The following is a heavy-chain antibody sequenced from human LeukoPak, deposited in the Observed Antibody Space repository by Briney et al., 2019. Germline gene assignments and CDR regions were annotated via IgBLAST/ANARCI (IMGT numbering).Heavy chain of an antibody. J-gene: IGHJ4*02. Sequence: SETLSLTCTVSGGSINNYYWSWIRQPPGKGLEWIAYIYNSWTTNYNPSLKSRVTISADTSKNQFSLKLTSVTAADTAVYYCGSRRTAMFGVIKGPIDYWGQGTLVTVSS. D-gene: IGHD3-3*01. V-gene: IGHV4-59*12. CDR1: GGSINNYY. CDR2: IYNSWTT. CDR3: GSRRTAMFGVIKGPIDY.